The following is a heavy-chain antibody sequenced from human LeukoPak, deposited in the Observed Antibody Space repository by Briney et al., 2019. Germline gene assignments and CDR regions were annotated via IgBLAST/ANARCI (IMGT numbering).Heavy chain of an antibody. CDR3: ARVVRGVVTSNRFDP. D-gene: IGHD2-21*02. CDR1: GDSIKSNY. CDR2: VHGDGTT. Sequence: SETLSLTCNVSGDSIKSNYSTWIRQPPGKGLVWIGFVHGDGTTNYNPSLNSRVTISIDPSKNKFSLRLNSVTAADTAVYYCARVVRGVVTSNRFDPWGQGIPVTVSS. V-gene: IGHV4-59*01. J-gene: IGHJ5*02.